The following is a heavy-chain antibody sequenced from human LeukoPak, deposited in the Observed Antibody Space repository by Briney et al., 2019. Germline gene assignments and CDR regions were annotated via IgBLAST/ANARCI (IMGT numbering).Heavy chain of an antibody. D-gene: IGHD3-10*01. J-gene: IGHJ4*02. CDR1: GFTFSAYA. V-gene: IGHV3-23*01. CDR3: AKSWGSGTYTFDY. Sequence: PGGSLRLSCATTGFTFSAYAMSWVRQAPEKGLEWVATITGAGDATYHAASVMGRFTVSRDNSKNTLSLRMSSLRGEDTAVYYCAKSWGSGTYTFDYWGQGILVTVSS. CDR2: ITGAGDAT.